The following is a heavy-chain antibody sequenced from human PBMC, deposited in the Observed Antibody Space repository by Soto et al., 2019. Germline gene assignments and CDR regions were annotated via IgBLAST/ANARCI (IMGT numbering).Heavy chain of an antibody. CDR2: IYHSGNT. CDR1: AASIGSRTDY. Sequence: PSESLSLTCSLSAASIGSRTDYWGWIRQRPGMGLEWIGTIYHSGNTYYNPTLKSRVAISVDMSKNQLSLRLNSVTAADTAVYYCARHEWLQLWLVTEYWGQGALVTVS. J-gene: IGHJ4*02. D-gene: IGHD5-18*01. CDR3: ARHEWLQLWLVTEY. V-gene: IGHV4-39*01.